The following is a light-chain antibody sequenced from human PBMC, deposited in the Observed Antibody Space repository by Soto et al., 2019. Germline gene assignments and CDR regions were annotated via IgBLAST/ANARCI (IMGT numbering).Light chain of an antibody. CDR2: TTN. Sequence: QSVLTQPHSASGTPGQRVTISCSGSSSNIGTSSVHWFQQLPGTAPKLLISTTNQRPSGVPERFSGSKSATSASLAISGLQSEDEADYYCAAWDDSLNGHVFGTVTKVTVL. CDR1: SSNIGTSS. CDR3: AAWDDSLNGHV. J-gene: IGLJ1*01. V-gene: IGLV1-44*01.